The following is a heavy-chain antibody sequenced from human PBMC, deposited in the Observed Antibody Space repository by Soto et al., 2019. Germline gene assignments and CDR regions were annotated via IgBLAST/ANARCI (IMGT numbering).Heavy chain of an antibody. V-gene: IGHV3-30*18. Sequence: QVQLVESGGGVVQPGRSLRLSCAASGFSFSSYGMHWVRQAPCKGLECVAMISYDGTDEYYADYVKGRFTISRDNSKNAVYLQMNSLRAEDTAVYYFAKQESDWNDNFDYWGQGTLVTVSS. CDR1: GFSFSSYG. CDR2: ISYDGTDE. CDR3: AKQESDWNDNFDY. J-gene: IGHJ4*02. D-gene: IGHD1-1*01.